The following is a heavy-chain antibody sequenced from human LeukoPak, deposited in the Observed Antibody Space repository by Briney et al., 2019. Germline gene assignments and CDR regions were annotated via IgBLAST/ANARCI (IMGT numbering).Heavy chain of an antibody. CDR3: AKLNQLWSIYFDY. CDR1: GFTFSSYD. Sequence: GGSLRLSCAASGFTFSSYDMHWVRQATGKGLEWVSAIGTAGDTYYPGSVKGRFTISRDNSKNTLYLQMNSLRAEDTAVYYCAKLNQLWSIYFDYWGQGTLVTVSS. J-gene: IGHJ4*02. V-gene: IGHV3-13*01. D-gene: IGHD5-18*01. CDR2: IGTAGDT.